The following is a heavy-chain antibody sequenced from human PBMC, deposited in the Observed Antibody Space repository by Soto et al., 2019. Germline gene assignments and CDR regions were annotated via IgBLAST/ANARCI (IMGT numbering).Heavy chain of an antibody. Sequence: ASVKVSCKASGYTFTSYGISWVRQAPGQGLEWMGWISAYNGNTNYAQKLQGRVTMTTDTSTSTAYMELRSLRSDDTAVYYCARDWFGEQQLVRGYYFDYWVQGTLVTVSS. V-gene: IGHV1-18*01. CDR3: ARDWFGEQQLVRGYYFDY. D-gene: IGHD6-13*01. CDR2: ISAYNGNT. J-gene: IGHJ4*02. CDR1: GYTFTSYG.